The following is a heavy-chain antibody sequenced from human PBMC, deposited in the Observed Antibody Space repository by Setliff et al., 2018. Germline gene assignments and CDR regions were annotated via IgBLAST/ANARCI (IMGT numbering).Heavy chain of an antibody. J-gene: IGHJ4*02. CDR3: ARHAPGAIDY. CDR1: GVSIANTASY. V-gene: IGHV4-61*03. CDR2: FYFHGRT. Sequence: SETLSLTCNVSGVSIANTASYWSWIRQPPGKGLEWIGYFYFHGRTTYNPSLKSRATISQVTSKKHFSLTLTTMTAADTAVYYCARHAPGAIDYWGQGALVTVSS.